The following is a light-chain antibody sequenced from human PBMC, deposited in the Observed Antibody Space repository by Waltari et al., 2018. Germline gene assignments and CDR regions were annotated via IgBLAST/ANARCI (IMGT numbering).Light chain of an antibody. CDR3: QQRSNWQLT. CDR2: DAS. J-gene: IGKJ4*01. V-gene: IGKV3-11*01. Sequence: EIVLTQSPATLSLSPGERVTLSCRASQSVSSYLAWYQQKPGQAPRLLIYDASNRATGIPARFSGSGSETDFTLTISSLEPEEFAVYYCQQRSNWQLTFGGGTKVEIK. CDR1: QSVSSY.